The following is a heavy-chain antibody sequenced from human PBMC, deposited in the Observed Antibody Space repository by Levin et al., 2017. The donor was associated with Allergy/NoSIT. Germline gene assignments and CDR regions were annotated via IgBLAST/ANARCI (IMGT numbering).Heavy chain of an antibody. V-gene: IGHV4-59*08. CDR3: ARREYYYDSSGYYYNLDAFDI. Sequence: SQTLSLTCTVSGGSISSYYWSWIRQPPGKGLEWIGYIYYSGSTNYNPSLKSRVTISVDTSKNQFSLKLSSVTAADTAVYYCARREYYYDSSGYYYNLDAFDIWGQGTMVTVSS. J-gene: IGHJ3*02. D-gene: IGHD3-22*01. CDR2: IYYSGST. CDR1: GGSISSYY.